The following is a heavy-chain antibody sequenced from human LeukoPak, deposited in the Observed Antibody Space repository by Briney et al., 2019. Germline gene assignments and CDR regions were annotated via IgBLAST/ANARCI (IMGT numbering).Heavy chain of an antibody. CDR2: INPNSGGT. CDR3: ARARRYSSGWYYDY. Sequence: ASVKVSCKASGYTFTDKYMHWVRQAPGQGLEWMGWINPNSGGTNYAQKFQGRVTMTRDTSISTAYMELSRLRSDDTAVYYCARARRYSSGWYYDYWGQGTLVTVSS. V-gene: IGHV1-2*02. D-gene: IGHD6-19*01. J-gene: IGHJ4*02. CDR1: GYTFTDKY.